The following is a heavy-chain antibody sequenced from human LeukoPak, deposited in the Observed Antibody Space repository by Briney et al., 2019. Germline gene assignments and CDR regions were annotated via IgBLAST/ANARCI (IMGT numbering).Heavy chain of an antibody. J-gene: IGHJ4*02. V-gene: IGHV4-59*01. CDR1: GGSISSYY. CDR3: ARGRYGWLPFDY. Sequence: SGTLSLTCTVSGGSISSYYWNWIRQPPGKGLEWGGYIYYSWSTNYNPSLKSRVPISVDTSKNQFTLKLSSVTAADTAVYYCARGRYGWLPFDYWGQGTLVTVSS. CDR2: IYYSWST. D-gene: IGHD3-16*01.